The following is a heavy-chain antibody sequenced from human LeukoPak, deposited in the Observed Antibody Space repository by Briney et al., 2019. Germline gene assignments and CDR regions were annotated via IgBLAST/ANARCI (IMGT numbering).Heavy chain of an antibody. D-gene: IGHD6-13*01. V-gene: IGHV1-2*02. Sequence: ASVKVSCKASGYTFTGYYMHWVRQAPGQGLEWMGWINPNSGGTNYAQKFQGGVTMTRDTSISTAYMELSRLRSDDTAVYYCATGIAAAGTLDYWGQGTLVTVSS. CDR2: INPNSGGT. CDR1: GYTFTGYY. CDR3: ATGIAAAGTLDY. J-gene: IGHJ4*02.